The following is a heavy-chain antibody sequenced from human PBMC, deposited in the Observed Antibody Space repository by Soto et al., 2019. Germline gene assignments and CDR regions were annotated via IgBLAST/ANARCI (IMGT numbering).Heavy chain of an antibody. Sequence: QVQLVESGGGVVQPGRSLRLSCAASGFTFSSYAMHWVRQAPGKGLEWVAVISYDGSNKYYADSVKGRFTISRDNSKNTLYLQMNSLRAEDTAVYYCARGDWGDHSSSSEEAFLDYWGQGTLVTVSS. CDR2: ISYDGSNK. J-gene: IGHJ4*02. CDR1: GFTFSSYA. V-gene: IGHV3-30-3*01. D-gene: IGHD6-6*01. CDR3: ARGDWGDHSSSSEEAFLDY.